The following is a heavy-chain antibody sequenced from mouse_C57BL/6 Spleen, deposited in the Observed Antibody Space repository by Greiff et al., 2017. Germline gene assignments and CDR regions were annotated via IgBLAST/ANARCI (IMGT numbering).Heavy chain of an antibody. CDR2: INPNSGST. D-gene: IGHD1-1*02. J-gene: IGHJ2*01. V-gene: IGHV1-64*01. Sequence: QVQLQQPGAELVKPGASVKLSCKASGYTFTSYWMHWVKQRPGQGLEWIGMINPNSGSTNYNEKFKSKATLTVDKSSRSAYMQLSSLTSEDSAVYYCARADGSYGEYVDYWGQGTTLTVSS. CDR3: ARADGSYGEYVDY. CDR1: GYTFTSYW.